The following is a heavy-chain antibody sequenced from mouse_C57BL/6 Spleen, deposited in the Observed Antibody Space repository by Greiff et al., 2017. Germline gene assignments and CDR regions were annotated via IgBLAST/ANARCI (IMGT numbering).Heavy chain of an antibody. J-gene: IGHJ2*01. CDR2: ISYDGSN. Sequence: EVHLVESGPGLVKPSPSLSLTCSVTGYSITSGYYWNWIRQFPGNKLEWMGYISYDGSNNYNPSLKNRISITRDTSKNQFFLKLNSVTTEDTATYYCARLDYYFDYWGQGTTLTVSS. CDR3: ARLDYYFDY. CDR1: GYSITSGYY. V-gene: IGHV3-6*01.